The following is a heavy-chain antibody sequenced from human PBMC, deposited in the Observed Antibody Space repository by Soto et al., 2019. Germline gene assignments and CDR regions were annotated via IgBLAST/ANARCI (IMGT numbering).Heavy chain of an antibody. V-gene: IGHV1-8*01. J-gene: IGHJ5*02. CDR1: GYTFTSHD. D-gene: IGHD5-18*01. CDR3: ASDMGTT. CDR2: MNPNSGHT. Sequence: QVQLVQSGAEVKKPGASVKVSCKASGYTFTSHDINWMRQTTGQGLEWMGWMNPNSGHTNYAQKFQGRVSMTTDTCIRTAYIELTNLRSEDTALYYFASDMGTTWCQGTLVTVSS.